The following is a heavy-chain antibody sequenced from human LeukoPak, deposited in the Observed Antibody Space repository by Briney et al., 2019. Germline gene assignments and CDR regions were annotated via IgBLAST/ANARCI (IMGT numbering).Heavy chain of an antibody. Sequence: SVKVSCKPSAGMFNTYAISWVRQAPGHGLEWMGRITPLSATPSQSQWIQGRVTITADISTNTVYLDLSSLRSEDTALYFCAGDPPGTPVGFDVWGQGTMVTVSS. D-gene: IGHD3-10*01. V-gene: IGHV1-69*06. CDR3: AGDPPGTPVGFDV. CDR1: AGMFNTYA. CDR2: ITPLSATP. J-gene: IGHJ3*01.